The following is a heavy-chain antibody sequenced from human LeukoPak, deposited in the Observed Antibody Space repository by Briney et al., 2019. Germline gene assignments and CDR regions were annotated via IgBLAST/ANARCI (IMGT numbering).Heavy chain of an antibody. D-gene: IGHD4-23*01. CDR2: IKQDGSEK. Sequence: GGSLRLSCAASAFTSSSNWMSWVRQAPGKGLEWVANIKQDGSEKYYVDSVKGRFTISRDYAKNSLYLQMNSLRAEDTAVYYCASDSGYGGNSYDYYGMDVWGQGTTVTVSS. V-gene: IGHV3-7*04. J-gene: IGHJ6*02. CDR1: AFTSSSNW. CDR3: ASDSGYGGNSYDYYGMDV.